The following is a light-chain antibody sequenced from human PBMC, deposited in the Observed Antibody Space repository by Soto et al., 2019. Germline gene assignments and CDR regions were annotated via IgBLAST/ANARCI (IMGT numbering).Light chain of an antibody. J-gene: IGKJ1*01. V-gene: IGKV3-20*01. CDR3: QQYGSSPRT. Sequence: PGERATLSCRASQSVGSSYLAWYQQKPGQAPRLLMFGTSNRATGIPDRFSGSGSGTDFTLTINSLEPEDGAVYYCQQYGSSPRTFGQGTKVEV. CDR1: QSVGSSY. CDR2: GTS.